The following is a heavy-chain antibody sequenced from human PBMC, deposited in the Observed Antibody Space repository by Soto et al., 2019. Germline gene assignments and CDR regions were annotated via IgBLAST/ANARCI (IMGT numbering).Heavy chain of an antibody. CDR3: ARDDDYEANGLDY. Sequence: GGSLRLSCAVSGFTFSRYGMHWVRQAPGEGLEWVAVIWNDGSRQVYVDSVKGRFTISRDNSKNTLCLQMNSLRAEDTAVYYCARDDDYEANGLDYWGQGTLVTVSS. CDR1: GFTFSRYG. V-gene: IGHV3-33*01. D-gene: IGHD4-17*01. J-gene: IGHJ4*02. CDR2: IWNDGSRQ.